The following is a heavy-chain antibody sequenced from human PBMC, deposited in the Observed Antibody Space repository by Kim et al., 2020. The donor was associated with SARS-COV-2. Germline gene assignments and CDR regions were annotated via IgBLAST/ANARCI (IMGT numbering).Heavy chain of an antibody. J-gene: IGHJ4*02. D-gene: IGHD3-9*01. CDR2: ISSSGSTI. V-gene: IGHV3-11*01. CDR3: AVSGRRGYFDWLLSDFDY. Sequence: GGSLRLSCAASGFTFSDYYMSWIRQAPGKGLEWVSYISSSGSTIYYADSVKGRFTISRDNAKNSLYLQMNSLRAEDTAVYYCAVSGRRGYFDWLLSDFDYGGQGTLVTVSS. CDR1: GFTFSDYY.